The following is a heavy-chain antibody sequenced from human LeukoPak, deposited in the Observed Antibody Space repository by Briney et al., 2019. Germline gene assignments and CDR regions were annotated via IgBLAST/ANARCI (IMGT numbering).Heavy chain of an antibody. J-gene: IGHJ4*02. CDR1: GFIFSSYW. V-gene: IGHV3-74*01. CDR3: AKDNLGIAVAGKRGNYFDY. CDR2: INPDGSST. D-gene: IGHD6-19*01. Sequence: QPGGSLRLSCAASGFIFSSYWIHWVRHAPGKGLVWVSRINPDGSSTTYADSVRGRFTISRDNAKNRLYLQMNSLRAEDTAVYYCAKDNLGIAVAGKRGNYFDYWGQGTLVTVSS.